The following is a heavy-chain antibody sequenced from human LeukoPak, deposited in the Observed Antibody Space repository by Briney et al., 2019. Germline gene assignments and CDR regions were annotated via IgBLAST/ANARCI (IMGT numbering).Heavy chain of an antibody. Sequence: GGSLRLSCAASGFTFSSYAMSWVRQAPGKGLEWVSAISGSGGSTYYADSVKGRFTISRDNSKNTLYLQMNSLRAEDTAVYYCAKDQDYYGSGSSIFDYWGEGNLVTVSS. D-gene: IGHD3-10*01. CDR1: GFTFSSYA. J-gene: IGHJ4*02. CDR2: ISGSGGST. CDR3: AKDQDYYGSGSSIFDY. V-gene: IGHV3-23*01.